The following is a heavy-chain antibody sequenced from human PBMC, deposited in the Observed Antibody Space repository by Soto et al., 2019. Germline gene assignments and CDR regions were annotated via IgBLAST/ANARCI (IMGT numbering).Heavy chain of an antibody. CDR3: ARQGDYDVSATPQLASYSYGMDV. J-gene: IGHJ6*02. Sequence: SETLSLTCAGSGGSISSYYWSWIRQPPGKGLEWIGYIYASGSSTPNPSPKSRVTIAVDTSKIEFSLKLSSVTAADTAVYYCARQGDYDVSATPQLASYSYGMDVSGQGTTLTVS. CDR2: IYASGSS. V-gene: IGHV4-59*08. CDR1: GGSISSYY. D-gene: IGHD3-10*01.